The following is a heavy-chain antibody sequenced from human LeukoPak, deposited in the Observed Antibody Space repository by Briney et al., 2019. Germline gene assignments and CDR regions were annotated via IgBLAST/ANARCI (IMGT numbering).Heavy chain of an antibody. CDR1: GFSFSSYG. CDR2: IPYDGSNT. Sequence: GGPLRLSCAASGFSFSSYGMHWVRQAPGKGLEWVAVIPYDGSNTYYADSVKGRFTISRDNSKNTLYLQMNSLRVEDSAVYYCAKNTKPTLVTPDFWGQGTLVTVSS. D-gene: IGHD4-23*01. J-gene: IGHJ4*02. V-gene: IGHV3-30*18. CDR3: AKNTKPTLVTPDF.